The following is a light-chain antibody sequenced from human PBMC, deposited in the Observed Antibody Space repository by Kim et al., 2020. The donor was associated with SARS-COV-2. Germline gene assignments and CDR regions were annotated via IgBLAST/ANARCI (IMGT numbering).Light chain of an antibody. Sequence: QSVLTQPPSVSGAPGQTVTISCTGSGSNIGAGYDVHWYKQIPGTAPNLLIYANNNRPSGVPDRFSGSKSGTSASLAITGLQAEDAADYYCQSYDITLSASVFGGGTRLTVL. CDR2: ANN. J-gene: IGLJ3*02. V-gene: IGLV1-40*01. CDR1: GSNIGAGYD. CDR3: QSYDITLSASV.